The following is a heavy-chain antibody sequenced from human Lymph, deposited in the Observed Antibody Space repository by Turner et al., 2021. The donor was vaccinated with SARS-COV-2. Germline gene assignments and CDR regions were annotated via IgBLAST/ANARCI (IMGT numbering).Heavy chain of an antibody. D-gene: IGHD5-18*01. V-gene: IGHV3-53*04. CDR3: ARDLDTAGGMDV. CDR1: GTTVSRNY. CDR2: IYSGGSS. Sequence: EVQLVQSGGGLVKPGGSLRLSCAASGTTVSRNYISWVRQAPGKGLELVSVIYSGGSSYYADSVKSRFTISRHNSKNTLYLQMSSLGAEDTAVYYCARDLDTAGGMDVWGQGTTVTVSS. J-gene: IGHJ6*02.